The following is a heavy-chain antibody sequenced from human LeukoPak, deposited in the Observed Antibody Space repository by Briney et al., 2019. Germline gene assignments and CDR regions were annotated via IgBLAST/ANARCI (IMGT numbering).Heavy chain of an antibody. CDR2: ISYDGSSK. V-gene: IGHV3-30*18. Sequence: PGGSLRLSCAASGSTFSSYGMHWVRQAPGKGLEWVAVISYDGSSKYYADSVKGRFTISRDNSKNTLYLQMNSLRAEDTAVYYCAKDFRSYYSPIDYWGQGTLVTVSS. CDR3: AKDFRSYYSPIDY. CDR1: GSTFSSYG. D-gene: IGHD3-10*01. J-gene: IGHJ4*02.